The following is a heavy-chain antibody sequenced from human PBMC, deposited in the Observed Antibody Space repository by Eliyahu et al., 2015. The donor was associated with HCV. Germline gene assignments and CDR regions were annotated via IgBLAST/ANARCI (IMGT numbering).Heavy chain of an antibody. CDR2: LYRGGST. D-gene: IGHD4-17*01. CDR1: GFTXSSNY. Sequence: EVQLVESGGGLIQXGGSLXLSCTASGFTXSSNYMNXVRQAPGKGLEWVSVLYRGGSTYYADSVKGRFTISRDNSKNTLYLQMNSLRAEDTAVYYCARDVYGDYALDYWGQGTLVTVSS. CDR3: ARDVYGDYALDY. J-gene: IGHJ4*02. V-gene: IGHV3-53*01.